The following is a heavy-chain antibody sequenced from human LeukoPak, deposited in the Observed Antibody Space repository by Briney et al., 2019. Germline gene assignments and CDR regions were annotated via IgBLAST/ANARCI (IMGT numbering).Heavy chain of an antibody. J-gene: IGHJ4*02. Sequence: SETLSLTCTVSGGSISSYYWSWIRQPPGKGLEWIGYIYTSGSTNYNPSLKSRVTISVDTSKNQFSLKLSSVTAADTAVCYCARHSGYDRLGIDYWGQGTLVTVSP. D-gene: IGHD5-12*01. CDR2: IYTSGST. CDR1: GGSISSYY. V-gene: IGHV4-4*09. CDR3: ARHSGYDRLGIDY.